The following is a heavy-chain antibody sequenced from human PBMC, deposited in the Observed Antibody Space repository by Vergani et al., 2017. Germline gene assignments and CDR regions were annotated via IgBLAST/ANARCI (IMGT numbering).Heavy chain of an antibody. CDR1: GFTFDDYA. J-gene: IGHJ4*02. V-gene: IGHV3-9*01. CDR3: AKLKTVTTLDY. Sequence: EVQLVESGGGLVQPGRSLRLSCAASGFTFDDYAMHWVRQAPGKGLEWVSGISWNSGSIGYADSVKGRFTISRDNSKNTLYLQMNSLRAEDTAVYYCAKLKTVTTLDYWGQGTLVTVSS. D-gene: IGHD4-17*01. CDR2: ISWNSGSI.